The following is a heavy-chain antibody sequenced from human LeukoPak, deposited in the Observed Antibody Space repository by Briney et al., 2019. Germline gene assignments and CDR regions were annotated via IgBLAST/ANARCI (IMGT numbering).Heavy chain of an antibody. CDR1: GYTFTSYG. Sequence: GASVKVSCKASGYTFTSYGISWVRQAPGQGLEWMGWISAYNGNTNYAQKLQGRVTMTTDTSTSTAYMELRSLRSDDTAVYYCARTFMVRGSHGEWFDPWGQGTLVTVSS. CDR2: ISAYNGNT. CDR3: ARTFMVRGSHGEWFDP. V-gene: IGHV1-18*01. J-gene: IGHJ5*02. D-gene: IGHD3-10*01.